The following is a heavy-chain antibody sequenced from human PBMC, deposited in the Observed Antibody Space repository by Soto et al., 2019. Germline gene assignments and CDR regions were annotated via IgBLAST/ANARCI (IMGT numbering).Heavy chain of an antibody. V-gene: IGHV2-5*02. CDR2: INWVGDG. D-gene: IGHD3-10*01. J-gene: IGHJ3*02. Sequence: QITLKESGPTLVKPTETLTLTCTFSGFSLSSSGVSVGWIRKPPGKALEWLALINWVGDGRYSPSLKSRLTVTKVNSVNHVVLTGTNMDPVDTATYYCAYRPGGSSDTFHKWGRGIMVTVSS. CDR3: AYRPGGSSDTFHK. CDR1: GFSLSSSGVS.